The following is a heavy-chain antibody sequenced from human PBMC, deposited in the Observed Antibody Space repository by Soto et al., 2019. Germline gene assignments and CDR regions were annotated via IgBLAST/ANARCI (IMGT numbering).Heavy chain of an antibody. V-gene: IGHV3-64D*06. Sequence: HPGGSLRLSCSASGFTFGNYAMHWVRQVPGKGLEYVSTINTYGDTTSYADSLKGRFIISRDNSKSTLFLQMSSLRPDDTAVYFCVNDVVGSGYNYGYGVFEYWGQGTLVTVSS. J-gene: IGHJ4*02. CDR1: GFTFGNYA. CDR2: INTYGDTT. CDR3: VNDVVGSGYNYGYGVFEY. D-gene: IGHD5-18*01.